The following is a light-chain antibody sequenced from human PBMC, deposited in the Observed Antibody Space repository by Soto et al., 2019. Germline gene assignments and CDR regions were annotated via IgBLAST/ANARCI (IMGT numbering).Light chain of an antibody. V-gene: IGKV3-15*01. Sequence: EIVMTQSPATLSVSPGERATLSCRASQSVSTELAWYQQKPGQAPRLLIYGSSTRPAGIPARFSGSGSGTDFTLTISGLQSEDFAVYYCQQYNDWPLTFGQGTEVEIK. CDR2: GSS. J-gene: IGKJ1*01. CDR1: QSVSTE. CDR3: QQYNDWPLT.